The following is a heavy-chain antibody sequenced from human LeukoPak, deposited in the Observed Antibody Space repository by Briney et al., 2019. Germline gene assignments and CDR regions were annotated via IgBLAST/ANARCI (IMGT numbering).Heavy chain of an antibody. CDR3: ANGRSGGFDY. D-gene: IGHD1-26*01. Sequence: GGSLRLSCAVSGFTFSNAWMSWVRQAPGKGLEWVGRIKSKTDGGTTDYAAPVKGRFTISRDDSKNTLYLQMNSLRAEDTAVYYCANGRSGGFDYWGQGTLVTVSS. J-gene: IGHJ4*02. CDR1: GFTFSNAW. V-gene: IGHV3-15*01. CDR2: IKSKTDGGTT.